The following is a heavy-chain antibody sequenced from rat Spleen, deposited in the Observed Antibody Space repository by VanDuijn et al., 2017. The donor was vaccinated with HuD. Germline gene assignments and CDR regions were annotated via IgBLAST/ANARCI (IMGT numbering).Heavy chain of an antibody. V-gene: IGHV5-29*01. D-gene: IGHD1-10*01. CDR2: ISYDGLVP. CDR3: TRDPEQLLDYFDY. J-gene: IGHJ2*01. Sequence: EVQLVESGGGLVQPGRSLKLSCAASGFTFSNYGMAWVRQAPTKGLEWVASISYDGLVPYYRDSVKGRFTISRYNAKSTLYLQMNSLRSEDTATYYCTRDPEQLLDYFDYWGQGVMVTVSS. CDR1: GFTFSNYG.